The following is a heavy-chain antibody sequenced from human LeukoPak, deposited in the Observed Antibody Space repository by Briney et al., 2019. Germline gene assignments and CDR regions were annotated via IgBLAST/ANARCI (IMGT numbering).Heavy chain of an antibody. J-gene: IGHJ4*02. D-gene: IGHD3-22*01. CDR3: ARAPKYYYDSSGYSSTFDY. V-gene: IGHV1-2*02. Sequence: ASVKVSCKASGYTFTSYYMHWVRQAPGQGLEWMGWINPNSGGTNYAQKFQGRVTMTRDTSISTAYMELSRLRSDDTAVYYCARAPKYYYDSSGYSSTFDYWGQGTLVTVSS. CDR2: INPNSGGT. CDR1: GYTFTSYY.